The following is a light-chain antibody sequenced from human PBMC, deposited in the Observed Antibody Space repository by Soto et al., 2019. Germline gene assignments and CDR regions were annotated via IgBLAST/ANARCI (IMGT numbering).Light chain of an antibody. Sequence: QSVLTQPPSSSGTPGQMVTISCSGSSSNIGTNYVYWYQQLPGTAPKLLIYGNNQRPSGVPDRLSVSKSGTSASLAISGLRSEDEAEYYCAAWDDSLGGPVIGGGTKLTVL. CDR3: AAWDDSLGGPV. CDR2: GNN. V-gene: IGLV1-47*01. J-gene: IGLJ2*01. CDR1: SSNIGTNY.